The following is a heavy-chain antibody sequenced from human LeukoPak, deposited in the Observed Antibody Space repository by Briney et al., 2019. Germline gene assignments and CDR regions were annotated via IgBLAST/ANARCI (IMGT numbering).Heavy chain of an antibody. Sequence: ASVKVSCKASGYTFTSYDINWVRQAPGQGLEWMGIINPSVGSTSFAQKFQGRVTMTSDTSTSTVYMELSSLRSEDTAVYYCARDQQWLITGEDAFDIWGQGTMVTVSS. CDR3: ARDQQWLITGEDAFDI. CDR1: GYTFTSYD. V-gene: IGHV1-46*01. J-gene: IGHJ3*02. D-gene: IGHD6-19*01. CDR2: INPSVGST.